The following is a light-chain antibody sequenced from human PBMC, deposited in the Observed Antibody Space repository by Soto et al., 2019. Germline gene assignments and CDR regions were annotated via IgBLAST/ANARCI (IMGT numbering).Light chain of an antibody. Sequence: QSALTQPPSVSGSPGQSVTISCTGTSSDVGSYNRVSWYQQPPGTAPKLMIYKVSNRPSGVPDRFSGSKSGNTASLTISGLQAEDEADYYCNSYTSSSTYVFGTGTKVTVL. CDR3: NSYTSSSTYV. V-gene: IGLV2-18*02. J-gene: IGLJ1*01. CDR1: SSDVGSYNR. CDR2: KVS.